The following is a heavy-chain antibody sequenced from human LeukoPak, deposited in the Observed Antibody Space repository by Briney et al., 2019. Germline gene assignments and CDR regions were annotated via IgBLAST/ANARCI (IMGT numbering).Heavy chain of an antibody. D-gene: IGHD1-14*01. CDR2: IYYSGST. J-gene: IGHJ6*03. V-gene: IGHV4-39*01. CDR1: GGSISSSSYY. Sequence: SETLSLTCTVSGGSISSSSYYWGWIRQPPGKGLEWIGSIYYSGSTYYNPSLKSRVTISVDTSKNQFSLKLSSVTAADTAVYYCASPTTVVHYYYYYMDVWGKGTTVTVSS. CDR3: ASPTTVVHYYYYYMDV.